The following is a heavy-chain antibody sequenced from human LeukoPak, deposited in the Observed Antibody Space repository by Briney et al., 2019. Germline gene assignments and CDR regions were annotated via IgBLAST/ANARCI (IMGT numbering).Heavy chain of an antibody. CDR3: AREGAWGNWYFDL. V-gene: IGHV3-30*03. J-gene: IGHJ2*01. Sequence: PGRSLRLSCEASGFTFSRHGMHWVRQAPGKGLEWVVVISADGNTKYYADSVKGRSTIFREASRNTVYLEMNGLREEDTAVYYCAREGAWGNWYFDLWGRGTLVTVSS. CDR2: ISADGNTK. CDR1: GFTFSRHG. D-gene: IGHD3-16*01.